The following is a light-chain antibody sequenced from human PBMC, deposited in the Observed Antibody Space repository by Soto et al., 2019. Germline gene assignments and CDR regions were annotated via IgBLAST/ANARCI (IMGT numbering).Light chain of an antibody. CDR3: QQANSFPQT. CDR1: QGISSW. J-gene: IGKJ1*01. Sequence: DIQMTQSPSSVSASVGDRVSMTCRASQGISSWLVWYQQKAGKAPKLLIYAASKLQSGVPSRFSGSGSGTDFNLTISSLQPEDSATYYCQQANSFPQTFGQGTKLHI. V-gene: IGKV1-12*01. CDR2: AAS.